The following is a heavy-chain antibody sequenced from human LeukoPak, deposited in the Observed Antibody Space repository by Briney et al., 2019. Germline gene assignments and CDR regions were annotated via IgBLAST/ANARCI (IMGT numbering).Heavy chain of an antibody. Sequence: GGSLRISCTASGFTFSSSAITWVRQAPGEGLEWVSGISGSGSGTYHADFVKGRFTISRDNSKNTMYLEMNSLRAEDTAVYYCAKMNGYMDVWGKGTTVTVSS. CDR1: GFTFSSSA. J-gene: IGHJ6*03. D-gene: IGHD1-1*01. CDR3: AKMNGYMDV. V-gene: IGHV3-23*01. CDR2: ISGSGSGT.